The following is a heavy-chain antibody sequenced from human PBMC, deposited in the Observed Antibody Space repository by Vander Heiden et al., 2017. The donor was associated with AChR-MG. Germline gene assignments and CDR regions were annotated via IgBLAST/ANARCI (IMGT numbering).Heavy chain of an antibody. D-gene: IGHD1-1*01. Sequence: EVPLVESGGGLVQPGGSLNLSCAASGFTFGGLAMHWGRQASGKGLEWVGRIRSKANSYAAAYAASVKGRFTISRDDSKNTAYLQMNSLKTEDTAVYYCTRHRNIGGYMDVWGKGTTVTVSS. CDR2: IRSKANSYAA. CDR3: TRHRNIGGYMDV. CDR1: GFTFGGLA. J-gene: IGHJ6*03. V-gene: IGHV3-73*02.